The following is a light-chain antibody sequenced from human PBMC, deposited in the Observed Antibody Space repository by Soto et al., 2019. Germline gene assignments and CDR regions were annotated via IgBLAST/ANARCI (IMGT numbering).Light chain of an antibody. CDR3: AGWDDSLSGYV. CDR2: RNG. CDR1: SSNIGNNN. V-gene: IGLV1-47*01. Sequence: SALAQPPSASGTPGQRVTISCSGSSSNIGNNNVYWYQQHPETAPKLLIYRNGQRPSGVPDRFSGSKSGTSASLAISGLRSEDEADYYCAGWDDSLSGYVFGPGTKVTVL. J-gene: IGLJ1*01.